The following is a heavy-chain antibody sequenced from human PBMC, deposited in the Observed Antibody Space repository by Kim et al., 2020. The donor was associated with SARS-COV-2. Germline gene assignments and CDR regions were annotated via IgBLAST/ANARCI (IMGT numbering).Heavy chain of an antibody. CDR1: GFIFSNSW. V-gene: IGHV3-7*03. CDR2: ITTDGSGK. Sequence: GGSLRLSCAASGFIFSNSWMSWVQQAPGKGLEWVANITTDGSGKNYVDSVTGRVTISRDNAKNSLYLQMNSLMADDTAFYYCARAGGPSNRFDYWAQGTLFTVSS. J-gene: IGHJ4*02. CDR3: ARAGGPSNRFDY. D-gene: IGHD3-10*01.